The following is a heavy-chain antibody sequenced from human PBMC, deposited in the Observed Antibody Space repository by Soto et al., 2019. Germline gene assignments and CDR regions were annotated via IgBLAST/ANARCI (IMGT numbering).Heavy chain of an antibody. CDR1: GFSLSTSGVG. CDR2: IYWNDDK. J-gene: IGHJ4*02. D-gene: IGHD2-21*02. Sequence: PTLVNPTQTLTLTCTFSGFSLSTSGVGVGWIRQPPGKALEWLALIYWNDDKRYSPSLKSRLTITKDTSKNQVVLTMTNMDPVDTATYYCAHTAAAEYCGGDCYSLYYFDYWGQGTLVTVSS. CDR3: AHTAAAEYCGGDCYSLYYFDY. V-gene: IGHV2-5*01.